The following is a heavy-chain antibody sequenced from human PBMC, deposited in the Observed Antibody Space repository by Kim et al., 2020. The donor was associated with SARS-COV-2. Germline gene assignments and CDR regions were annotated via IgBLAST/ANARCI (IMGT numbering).Heavy chain of an antibody. Sequence: SETLSLTCTVSGASVSSSGYYWGWIRQPPGEGLEWIGSIYYSGGTDYNPSLKSRVTISLDTSKNQFSLKLSSVTAPDTAVYYCSREQWPLRGWFDPWGQGILVTVSS. CDR2: IYYSGGT. D-gene: IGHD6-19*01. CDR1: GASVSSSGYY. J-gene: IGHJ5*02. CDR3: SREQWPLRGWFDP. V-gene: IGHV4-39*01.